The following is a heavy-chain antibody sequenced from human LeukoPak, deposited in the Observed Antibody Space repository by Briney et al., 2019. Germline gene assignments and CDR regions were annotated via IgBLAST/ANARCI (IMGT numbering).Heavy chain of an antibody. CDR2: ISGDGGST. CDR1: GFTFDDYA. Sequence: GGSLRLSCAASGFTFDDYAMHWVRQAPGKGLEWVSLISGDGGSTYYADSVKGRFTISRDNSKNSLYLQMNSLRTEDTALYYCAKDLTSSGWYSAYPVDRWGQGTLVTVSS. J-gene: IGHJ5*02. V-gene: IGHV3-43*02. CDR3: AKDLTSSGWYSAYPVDR. D-gene: IGHD6-19*01.